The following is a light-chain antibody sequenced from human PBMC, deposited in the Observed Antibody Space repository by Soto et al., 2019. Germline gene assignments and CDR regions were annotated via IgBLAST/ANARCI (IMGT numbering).Light chain of an antibody. CDR3: QSYASSLSAYV. CDR1: SSNIGAGYD. CDR2: GNS. V-gene: IGLV1-40*01. Sequence: QSVLTQPPSVSGAPGQRVTISCTGSSSNIGAGYDVHWYQQLPGTAPKLLIYGNSNRPSGVPDRFSGSKSGTSTSLAITGLQAEDEADEYCQSYASSLSAYVFGTGTKLTVL. J-gene: IGLJ1*01.